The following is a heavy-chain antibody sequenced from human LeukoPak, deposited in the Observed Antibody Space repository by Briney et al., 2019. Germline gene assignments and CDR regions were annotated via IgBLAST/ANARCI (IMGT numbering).Heavy chain of an antibody. D-gene: IGHD3-22*01. J-gene: IGHJ4*02. CDR2: IKPDGSDK. CDR1: GFMFNNFW. Sequence: PGGSLRLSCAASGFMFNNFWMSWVRQTPGKGLEWVANIKPDGSDKYYVDSVRGRFTISRDNARNSLYLQMNSLGVEDTAIYYCAKDSSPWMINEWGQGTLLIVS. CDR3: AKDSSPWMINE. V-gene: IGHV3-7*01.